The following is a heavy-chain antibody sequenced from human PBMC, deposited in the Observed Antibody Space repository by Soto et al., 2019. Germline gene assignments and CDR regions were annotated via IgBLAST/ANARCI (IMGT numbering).Heavy chain of an antibody. CDR3: ARELEYSSSFVRQDYYYYMDV. CDR2: IYYSGST. Sequence: PSETLSLTCTVSGGSISSGGYYWSWIRQHPGKGLEWIGYIYYSGSTYYNPSLKSRVAISVDTSKNQFSLKLSSVTAADTAVYYCARELEYSSSFVRQDYYYYMDVWGKGTTVTVSS. CDR1: GGSISSGGYY. D-gene: IGHD6-6*01. V-gene: IGHV4-31*03. J-gene: IGHJ6*03.